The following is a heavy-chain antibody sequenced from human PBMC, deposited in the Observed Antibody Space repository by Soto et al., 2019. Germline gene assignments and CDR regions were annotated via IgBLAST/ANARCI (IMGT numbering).Heavy chain of an antibody. V-gene: IGHV1-69*13. Sequence: SVKVSCTASGGTFSSYAISWVRQAPGQGLEWMGGIIPIFGTANYAQKFQGRVTITADESTSTAYMELSSLRSEDTAVYYCARMAGAEQLVGRFDPWGQGTLVTVSS. CDR1: GGTFSSYA. CDR3: ARMAGAEQLVGRFDP. D-gene: IGHD6-6*01. CDR2: IIPIFGTA. J-gene: IGHJ5*02.